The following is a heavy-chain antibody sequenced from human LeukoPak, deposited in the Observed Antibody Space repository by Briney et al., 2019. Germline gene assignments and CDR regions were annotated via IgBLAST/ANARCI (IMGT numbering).Heavy chain of an antibody. J-gene: IGHJ4*02. CDR3: ARRYCSSSICLLDY. D-gene: IGHD2-2*01. Sequence: PGGSLRLSCAASGFIFISYEMNWVRQAPGKGLEWVSHITTSGSTIYYADSVKGRFTISRDNAKNSVYLQMNSLRAEDTAGYYCARRYCSSSICLLDYWGPGTLVTVSS. CDR2: ITTSGSTI. V-gene: IGHV3-48*03. CDR1: GFIFISYE.